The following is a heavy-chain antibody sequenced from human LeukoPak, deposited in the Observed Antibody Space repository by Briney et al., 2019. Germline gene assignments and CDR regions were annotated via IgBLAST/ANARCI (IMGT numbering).Heavy chain of an antibody. CDR2: SYFIGSP. V-gene: IGHV4-59*08. J-gene: IGHJ4*02. CDR1: DGSISSYY. CDR3: AGVRSTVGWRSFDY. D-gene: IGHD4-23*01. Sequence: SETLSLTCTVDGSISSYYWSWIRQAPGKGLAWIGHSYFIGSPNYNPSLKSRVTISVDTPKNQFSLKLSSVTAADTAVYYCAGVRSTVGWRSFDYWGQGILVTVSS.